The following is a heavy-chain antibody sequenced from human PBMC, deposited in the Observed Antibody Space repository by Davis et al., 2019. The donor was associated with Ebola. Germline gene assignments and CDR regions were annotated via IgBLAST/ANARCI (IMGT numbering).Heavy chain of an antibody. Sequence: ASVKVSCKVSGDILPEFSMHWVRQAPGKGLEWMGGFDPEDGETIYAQKLQGRVTMTTDTSTSTAYMELRSLRSDDTAVYYCATGWGELLGDYWGQGTLVTVSS. CDR2: FDPEDGET. CDR1: GDILPEFS. CDR3: ATGWGELLGDY. V-gene: IGHV1-24*01. J-gene: IGHJ4*02. D-gene: IGHD1-26*01.